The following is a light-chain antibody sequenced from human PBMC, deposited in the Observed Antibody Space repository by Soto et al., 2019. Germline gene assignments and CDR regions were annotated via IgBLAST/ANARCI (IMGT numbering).Light chain of an antibody. CDR2: RNN. J-gene: IGLJ3*02. Sequence: QSVLTQPPSASGTPGQRITISCSGSSSNIGSHTVNWHQQVPGTAPKLLIYRNNQRPSGVPDRFAGSKSGTSASLAISGLRSEDEADYYCAARDDSLSGHWVFGGGTKLTVL. V-gene: IGLV1-44*01. CDR3: AARDDSLSGHWV. CDR1: SSNIGSHT.